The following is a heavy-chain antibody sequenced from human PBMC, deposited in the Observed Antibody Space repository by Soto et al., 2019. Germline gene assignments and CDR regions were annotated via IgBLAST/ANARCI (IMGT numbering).Heavy chain of an antibody. CDR3: ATWYGNHYFGLDV. Sequence: EQLVESGGALVQPGGSLRLSCAASGYSFDAYIMNWVRQAPGKGLEWVSSINPRGLTKFYADSVRGRFTISRDDASSSLFLQMNNRRAEDTAVYYCATWYGNHYFGLDVWAQGTTVTVSS. CDR2: INPRGLTK. J-gene: IGHJ6*02. CDR1: GYSFDAYI. V-gene: IGHV3-48*01. D-gene: IGHD6-13*01.